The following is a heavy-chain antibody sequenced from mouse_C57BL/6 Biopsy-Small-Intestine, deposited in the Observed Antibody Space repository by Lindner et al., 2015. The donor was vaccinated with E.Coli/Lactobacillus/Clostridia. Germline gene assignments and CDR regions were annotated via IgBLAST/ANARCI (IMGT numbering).Heavy chain of an antibody. CDR3: ARKEGLNTMDY. Sequence: VQLQESGPGLVAPSQSLSITCTVSGFSLNSYVISWVRQPPGKGLEWLGVIWTGGGTNYNSSLKSRLSISKDNSKSQVFLKMNRLQTDDTARYYCARKEGLNTMDYWGQGISVTVSS. CDR2: IWTGGGT. CDR1: GFSLNSYV. V-gene: IGHV2-9-1*01. D-gene: IGHD1-3*01. J-gene: IGHJ4*01.